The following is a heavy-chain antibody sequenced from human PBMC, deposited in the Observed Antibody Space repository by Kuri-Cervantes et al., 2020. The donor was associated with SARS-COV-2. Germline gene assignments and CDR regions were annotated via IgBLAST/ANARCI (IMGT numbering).Heavy chain of an antibody. Sequence: GGSLRLSCAASGFTFSSYSMNWVRQAPGKGLEWVAFIRYDGSNKYYADSVKGRFTISRDNAKNSLYLQMNSLRAEDTAVYYCARDERYCSGGSCYSEAGNWFDPWGQGTLVTVSS. CDR2: IRYDGSNK. CDR1: GFTFSSYS. V-gene: IGHV3-30*02. D-gene: IGHD2-15*01. J-gene: IGHJ5*02. CDR3: ARDERYCSGGSCYSEAGNWFDP.